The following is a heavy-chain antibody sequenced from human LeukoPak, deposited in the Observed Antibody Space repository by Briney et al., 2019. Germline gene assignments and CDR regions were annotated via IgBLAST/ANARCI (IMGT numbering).Heavy chain of an antibody. CDR1: GGSISSGDYY. V-gene: IGHV4-30-4*08. CDR3: ARVLGGSTSFYYYYYYYMDV. J-gene: IGHJ6*03. Sequence: SETLSLTCTVSGGSISSGDYYWSWIRQPPGKGLEWIGYIYYSGSTYYNPSLKSRVTISVDTSKNQFSLKLSSVTAADTAVYSCARVLGGSTSFYYYYYYYMDVWGKGTTVTVSS. D-gene: IGHD2-2*01. CDR2: IYYSGST.